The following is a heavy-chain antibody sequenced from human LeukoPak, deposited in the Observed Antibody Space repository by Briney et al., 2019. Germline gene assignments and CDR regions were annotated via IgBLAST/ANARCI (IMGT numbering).Heavy chain of an antibody. D-gene: IGHD3-22*01. V-gene: IGHV3-21*03. Sequence: PGGSLRLSCAASGFTFSSYRMDWVRQAPGKGLEWVSSITSSSSHISYADSVKGRFTISRDHAKNSLYLQMNSLRAEDTAVYHCARDADYYYGTGPFDFWGQGTPVTVSS. J-gene: IGHJ4*02. CDR1: GFTFSSYR. CDR2: ITSSSSHI. CDR3: ARDADYYYGTGPFDF.